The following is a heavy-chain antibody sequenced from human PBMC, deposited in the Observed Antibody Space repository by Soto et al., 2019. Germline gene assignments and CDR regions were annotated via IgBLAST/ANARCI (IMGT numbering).Heavy chain of an antibody. V-gene: IGHV1-69*13. CDR2: SIPIFGTA. CDR1: GGTFNNYP. D-gene: IGHD5-12*01. J-gene: IGHJ6*02. Sequence: SVKVSCKASGGTFNNYPITWVRQAPGQGPEWMGGSIPIFGTANYAQKFQGRVTISVDESTSTAYMELSSLRSEDTAVYYCARGRGYSGDDHYYYFDMDVWGQGTTVTVSS. CDR3: ARGRGYSGDDHYYYFDMDV.